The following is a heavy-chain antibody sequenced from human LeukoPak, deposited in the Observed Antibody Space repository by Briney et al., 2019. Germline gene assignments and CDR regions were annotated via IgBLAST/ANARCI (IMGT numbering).Heavy chain of an antibody. CDR2: IKQDGSEK. V-gene: IGHV3-7*01. D-gene: IGHD2-2*01. CDR3: ARPLYCSSTSCHDY. Sequence: GSLRLSCAASGFTFSSYWMSWVRQAPGKGLEWVANIKQDGSEKYYVDSVKGRFTISRDNAKNSLYLQMNSLRAEDTAVYYCARPLYCSSTSCHDYWGQGTLVTVSS. CDR1: GFTFSSYW. J-gene: IGHJ4*02.